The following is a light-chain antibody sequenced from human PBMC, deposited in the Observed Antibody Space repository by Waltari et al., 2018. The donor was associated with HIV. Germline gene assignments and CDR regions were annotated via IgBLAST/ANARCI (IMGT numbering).Light chain of an antibody. Sequence: VLTQPPSVSGTPGQRVTISCSGSSSNIGSTTVNWYMQMPGMAPKLVIRNDEERPSGIPERFSGSNSGTTVTLTISGVQAEDEADYYCQSADSSGAVFGTGTKVTVL. CDR3: QSADSSGAV. CDR2: NDE. J-gene: IGLJ1*01. CDR1: SSNIGSTT. V-gene: IGLV1-44*01.